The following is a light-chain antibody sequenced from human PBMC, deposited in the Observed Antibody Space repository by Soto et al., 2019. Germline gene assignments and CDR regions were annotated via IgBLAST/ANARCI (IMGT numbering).Light chain of an antibody. J-gene: IGLJ2*01. Sequence: QSVLTQPPSVSGAPGQRVTISCTGSRSNIGAGHDVHWYPHLPGTAPQFLIYGYTNRPPGVPDRLSGSKSGTSAYLTITGLQAEDEAGYYCQSFDSSLSGGVFGGGTKVTVL. CDR3: QSFDSSLSGGV. CDR2: GYT. V-gene: IGLV1-40*01. CDR1: RSNIGAGHD.